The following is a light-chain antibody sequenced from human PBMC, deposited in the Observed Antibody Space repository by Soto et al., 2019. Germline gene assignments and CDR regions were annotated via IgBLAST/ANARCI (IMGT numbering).Light chain of an antibody. CDR3: QQYGSSGT. Sequence: EIVLTQSPATLSLSPGERATLSCRASQSVSSYLAWYQQKPGQAPRLLIFGASTRASGVPDRFSGSGSGTDFTLTTSRLEPEDFAVYYCQQYGSSGTFGQGTKVDI. V-gene: IGKV3-20*01. CDR2: GAS. J-gene: IGKJ1*01. CDR1: QSVSSY.